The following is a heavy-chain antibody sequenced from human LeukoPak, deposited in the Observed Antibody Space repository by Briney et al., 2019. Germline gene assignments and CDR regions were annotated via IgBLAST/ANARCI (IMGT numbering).Heavy chain of an antibody. CDR3: ARDGGGGYSYGYLDY. CDR1: GGTFSSYA. J-gene: IGHJ4*02. CDR2: IIPIFGTA. Sequence: SVRVSCKASGGTFSSYAISWVRQAPGQGLEWMGGIIPIFGTANYAQKFQGRVTITADESTSTAYMELSSLRSEDTAVYYCARDGGGGYSYGYLDYWGQGTLVTVSS. V-gene: IGHV1-69*13. D-gene: IGHD5-18*01.